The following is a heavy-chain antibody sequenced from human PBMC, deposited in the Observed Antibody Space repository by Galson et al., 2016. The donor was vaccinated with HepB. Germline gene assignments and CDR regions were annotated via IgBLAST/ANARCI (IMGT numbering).Heavy chain of an antibody. D-gene: IGHD2-8*02. Sequence: SVKVSCKASGYTFTGYYMHWVRQAPGQGLEWMGWINPDSGGIHYAQKFQGRVTMTGDTSITAAYLDLHGLISDDTAVYYCVAGGRRLDYWGQGTLVTVSS. CDR2: INPDSGGI. CDR3: VAGGRRLDY. CDR1: GYTFTGYY. J-gene: IGHJ4*02. V-gene: IGHV1-2*02.